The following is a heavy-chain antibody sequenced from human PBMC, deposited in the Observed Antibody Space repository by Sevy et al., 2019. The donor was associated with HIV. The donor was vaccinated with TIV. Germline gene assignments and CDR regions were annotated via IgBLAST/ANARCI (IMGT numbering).Heavy chain of an antibody. CDR2: INTNTGNP. V-gene: IGHV7-4-1*02. J-gene: IGHJ5*02. Sequence: ASVKVSCKASGYTFTSYAVNWVRQAPGQGLEWMGWINTNTGNPTYAQGFTGRFVFSLDTSVSTAYLQISSLKAEDTAVYYCARALTTGTTLRFDPWGQGTLVTVSS. D-gene: IGHD1-1*01. CDR3: ARALTTGTTLRFDP. CDR1: GYTFTSYA.